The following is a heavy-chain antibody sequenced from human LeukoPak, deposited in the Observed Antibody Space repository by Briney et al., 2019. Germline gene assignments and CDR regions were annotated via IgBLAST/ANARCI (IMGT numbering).Heavy chain of an antibody. V-gene: IGHV3-30*02. D-gene: IGHD3-10*01. CDR2: IRYDGSNK. CDR1: GFTFSSYG. Sequence: GGSLRLSCAASGFTFSSYGMHWVRQAPGKGLEWVAFIRYDGSNKYYADSVKGRFTISRDNSKNTLYLQMNSLRAEDTAVYYCAKSADYYGSGSQHNWFDPWGQGTLVTVSS. J-gene: IGHJ5*02. CDR3: AKSADYYGSGSQHNWFDP.